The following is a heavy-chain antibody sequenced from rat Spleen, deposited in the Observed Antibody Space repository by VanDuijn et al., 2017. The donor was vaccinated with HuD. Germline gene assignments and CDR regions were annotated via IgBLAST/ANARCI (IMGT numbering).Heavy chain of an antibody. J-gene: IGHJ2*01. D-gene: IGHD1-4*01. V-gene: IGHV5-27*01. CDR1: GFTFSDYY. Sequence: EVQLVESGGGLVQPGRSLKLSCAASGFTFSDYYMAWVRQAPTKGLEWVASISPSGGSTYYRDSVKGRFTISRDNAKSTLYLQMNSLRSEDTATYYCTREGYPGITYYFDYWGQGVMVTVSS. CDR2: ISPSGGST. CDR3: TREGYPGITYYFDY.